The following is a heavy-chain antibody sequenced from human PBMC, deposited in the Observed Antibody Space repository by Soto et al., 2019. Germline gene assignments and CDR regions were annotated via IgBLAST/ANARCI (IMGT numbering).Heavy chain of an antibody. V-gene: IGHV3-23*01. CDR2: ISGSGGST. J-gene: IGHJ1*01. D-gene: IGHD3-22*01. CDR1: GFTFSSYA. Sequence: EVQLLESGGGLVQPGGSLRLSCAASGFTFSSYAMSWVRQAPGKGLEWVSAISGSGGSTYYADSVKGRFTISRDNSKNTLYLQMNSVRAEDTAVYYCAKDYSSGYASEYFQHWGQGTLVTVSS. CDR3: AKDYSSGYASEYFQH.